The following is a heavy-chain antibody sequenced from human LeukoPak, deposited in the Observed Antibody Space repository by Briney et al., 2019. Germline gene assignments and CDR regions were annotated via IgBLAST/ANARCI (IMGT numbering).Heavy chain of an antibody. CDR1: GFTFSSYW. D-gene: IGHD2-15*01. CDR3: ARNAAHEYYFDY. V-gene: IGHV4-4*02. J-gene: IGHJ4*02. CDR2: TSHRGST. Sequence: GSLRLSCAASGFTFSSYWMSWVRQPPGKGLEWIGETSHRGSTNYNPSLKSRVTISVDKSKNQFSLKLSSVTAADTAVYYCARNAAHEYYFDYWGQGTLVTVSS.